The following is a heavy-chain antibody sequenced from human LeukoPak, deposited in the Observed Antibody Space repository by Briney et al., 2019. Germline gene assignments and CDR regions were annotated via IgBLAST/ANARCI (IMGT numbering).Heavy chain of an antibody. D-gene: IGHD6-6*01. CDR3: ARSGIAARPGNDY. Sequence: SETLSLTCAVYGGSFSGYYWSWIRQPPGKGLEWIGEINHSGSTNCNPSLKSRVTISVDTSKNQFSLKLSSVTAADTAVYYCARSGIAARPGNDYWGQGTLVTVSS. CDR2: INHSGST. CDR1: GGSFSGYY. J-gene: IGHJ4*02. V-gene: IGHV4-34*01.